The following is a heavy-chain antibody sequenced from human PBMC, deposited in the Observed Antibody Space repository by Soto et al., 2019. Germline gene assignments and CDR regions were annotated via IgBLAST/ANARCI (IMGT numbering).Heavy chain of an antibody. CDR2: ISAYSGKT. V-gene: IGHV1-18*01. CDR3: ARDPYLGDHQY. Sequence: QVQLVQSGGEVKNPGASVKVSCKTSGYTCTTYGISWVRQAPGQGIEWVGWISAYSGKTHYAQKFQGKVTMTTDTSTNTAYLELRSLRSEDTVLYSCARDPYLGDHQYWGQGKLGNVSS. CDR1: GYTCTTYG. J-gene: IGHJ4*02. D-gene: IGHD3-16*01.